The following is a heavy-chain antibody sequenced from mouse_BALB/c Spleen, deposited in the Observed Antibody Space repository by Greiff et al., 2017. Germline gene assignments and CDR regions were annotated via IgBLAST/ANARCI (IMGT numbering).Heavy chain of an antibody. V-gene: IGHV1-20*02. Sequence: VQLQQSGPELVKPGASVKISCKASGYSFTGYFMNWVMQSHGKSLEWIGRINPYNGDTFYNQKFKGKATLTVDKSSSTAHMELRSLASEDSAVYYCARARNYDCDGYAMDYWGQGTSVTVSS. D-gene: IGHD2-4*01. CDR1: GYSFTGYF. J-gene: IGHJ4*01. CDR3: ARARNYDCDGYAMDY. CDR2: INPYNGDT.